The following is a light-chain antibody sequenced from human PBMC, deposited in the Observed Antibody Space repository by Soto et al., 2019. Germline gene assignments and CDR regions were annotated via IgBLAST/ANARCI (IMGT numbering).Light chain of an antibody. CDR2: DAS. J-gene: IGKJ1*01. V-gene: IGKV1-5*01. CDR1: QSISSW. Sequence: DIQMTQSPSTLSASVGDRVTITCRASQSISSWWAWYQQKPGKAPKFLIYDASSLESGVPSRFSGSGSWTEFTLTICSLQTDEFASYSCQQYNSYWRFGEGTKVEIK. CDR3: QQYNSYWR.